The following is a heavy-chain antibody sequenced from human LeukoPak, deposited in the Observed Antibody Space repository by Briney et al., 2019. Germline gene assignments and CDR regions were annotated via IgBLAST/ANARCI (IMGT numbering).Heavy chain of an antibody. CDR1: GYSFTNYW. Sequence: GESLKISCKGSGYSFTNYWIGWVRQMPGKGLEWMGIIYPADSETTYSPSFQGQVTFSADKSIATAYLQWGSLKASDTAMYYCARLTLAPGGSSGYYPAYWGQGTLVTVSS. V-gene: IGHV5-51*01. CDR2: IYPADSET. CDR3: ARLTLAPGGSSGYYPAY. D-gene: IGHD6-19*01. J-gene: IGHJ4*02.